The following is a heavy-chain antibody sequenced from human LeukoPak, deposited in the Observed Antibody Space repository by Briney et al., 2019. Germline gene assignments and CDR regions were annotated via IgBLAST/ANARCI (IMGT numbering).Heavy chain of an antibody. CDR3: ARESYCSSTSCSYFDY. V-gene: IGHV1-2*02. J-gene: IGHJ4*02. D-gene: IGHD2-2*01. Sequence: GASVKVSCKASGYTFTGYYMHWVRQAPGQGLEWMGWINPNSGGTNYAQKFQGRVTMTRDTSISTAYMELSRLRSDDTAVYYCARESYCSSTSCSYFDYWGQGTLVTVSS. CDR2: INPNSGGT. CDR1: GYTFTGYY.